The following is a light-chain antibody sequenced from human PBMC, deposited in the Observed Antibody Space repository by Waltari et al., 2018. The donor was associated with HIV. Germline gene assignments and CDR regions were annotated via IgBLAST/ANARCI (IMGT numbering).Light chain of an antibody. CDR1: SSNIGSNT. J-gene: IGLJ2*01. Sequence: QSVLTQPPSASGTPGQRVTIASSGRSSNIGSNTVNWYQQLPGTAPRLLIYTNTQRPSGVPDRFSGSKSGTSASLAISGLQSEDEADYYCAAWDDSLSGLVVFGGGTKLTVL. V-gene: IGLV1-44*01. CDR3: AAWDDSLSGLVV. CDR2: TNT.